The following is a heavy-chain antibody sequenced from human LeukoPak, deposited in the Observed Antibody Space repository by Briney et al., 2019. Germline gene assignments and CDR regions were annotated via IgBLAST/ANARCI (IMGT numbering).Heavy chain of an antibody. J-gene: IGHJ4*02. CDR2: FDIIDAKT. V-gene: IGHV1-24*01. CDR1: VSSLTELS. Sequence: ASVKVSFTVSVSSLTELSLYWVRQAPGKGLEWMGGFDIIDAKTFYAQKFQGRVTMTEDSSTDTAYMELSSLRSDGTAFYYCAAGRPYSLLDYWGQGTLLTVSS. CDR3: AAGRPYSLLDY. D-gene: IGHD5-18*01.